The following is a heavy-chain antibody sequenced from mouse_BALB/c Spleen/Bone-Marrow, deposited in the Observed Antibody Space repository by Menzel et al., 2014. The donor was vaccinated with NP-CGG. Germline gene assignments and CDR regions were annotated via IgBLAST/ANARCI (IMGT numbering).Heavy chain of an antibody. Sequence: QVQLKESGPEVMRPGVSVKISCKGSGYTFTDYAMHWVKQSHAKSLEWIGVIGTYNGNTNYNQKFKGKATMTVDKSSSTAYMELARLTSEDSAIYYCAREVRAPWYAMDYWGQGTSVTVS. CDR1: GYTFTDYA. V-gene: IGHV1-67*01. J-gene: IGHJ4*01. D-gene: IGHD2-14*01. CDR3: AREVRAPWYAMDY. CDR2: IGTYNGNT.